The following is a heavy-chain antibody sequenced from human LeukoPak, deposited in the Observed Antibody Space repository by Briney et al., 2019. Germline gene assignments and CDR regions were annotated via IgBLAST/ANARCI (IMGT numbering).Heavy chain of an antibody. Sequence: PGGSLRLSCAASGFSFDEYGMTWVRQAPGKGLEWVGNIKPDGSKTNYVDSVKGRFTISRDNAKKSLYLQMNSLRAEDTAVYYCAGPPQASSFDIWGQGTMVTVSS. CDR1: GFSFDEYG. V-gene: IGHV3-7*01. CDR2: IKPDGSKT. D-gene: IGHD3-10*01. J-gene: IGHJ3*02. CDR3: AGPPQASSFDI.